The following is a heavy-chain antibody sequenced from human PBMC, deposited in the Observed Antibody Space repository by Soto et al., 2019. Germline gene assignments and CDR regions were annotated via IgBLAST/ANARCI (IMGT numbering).Heavy chain of an antibody. D-gene: IGHD3-22*01. Sequence: GASVKVSCKASGGTFSSYTISWVRQAPGQGLEWMGIINPSGGSTSYAQKFQGRVTMTRDTSASTVYMELSSLRSEDTAVYYCASDRDSSGYLDYWGQGTLVTSPQ. J-gene: IGHJ4*02. CDR2: INPSGGST. CDR3: ASDRDSSGYLDY. V-gene: IGHV1-46*01. CDR1: GGTFSSYT.